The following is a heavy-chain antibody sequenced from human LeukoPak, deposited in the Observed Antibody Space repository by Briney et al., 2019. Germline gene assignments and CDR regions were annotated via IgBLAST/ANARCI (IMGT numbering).Heavy chain of an antibody. V-gene: IGHV3-48*01. Sequence: GGSLRLSCAASGFTFSSYSMNWVRQAPGKGLEWVSYISSSSSIIYYADSVKGRFTIDRDNARNSLYLQMNSLRAEDTAVYYCARGNIVTAAGAFDYWGEGTLVTVSS. D-gene: IGHD6-13*01. CDR1: GFTFSSYS. CDR3: ARGNIVTAAGAFDY. CDR2: ISSSSSII. J-gene: IGHJ4*02.